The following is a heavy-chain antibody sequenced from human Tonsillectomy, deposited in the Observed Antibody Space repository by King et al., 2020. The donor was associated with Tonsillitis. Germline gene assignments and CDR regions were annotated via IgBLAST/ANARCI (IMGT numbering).Heavy chain of an antibody. CDR2: IYTSGST. CDR1: GGSISSYY. D-gene: IGHD2-21*02. CDR3: ASTQILVVAVIWGPFDI. Sequence: VQLQESGPGLVKPSETLSLTCTVSGGSISSYYWSWIRQPAGKGLEWIGRIYTSGSTNYNPSLKSRVTMSVDTSKNQFSLRLSSVTAADTAVYYCASTQILVVAVIWGPFDIWGQGTMVTVSS. J-gene: IGHJ3*02. V-gene: IGHV4-4*07.